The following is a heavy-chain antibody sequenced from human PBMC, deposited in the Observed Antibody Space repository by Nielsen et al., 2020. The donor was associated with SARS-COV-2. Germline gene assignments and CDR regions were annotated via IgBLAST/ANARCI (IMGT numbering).Heavy chain of an antibody. Sequence: GGSLRLSCSASGFRFSDYPMHWVRQAPGKGLEHVSSASTHGGITDYADSVKGRFTISRDNSKNTLYLQMRGLRPEDTAVYYCVKDRRGTSMVLFDFWGQGTLVTVSS. J-gene: IGHJ4*02. V-gene: IGHV3-64D*06. CDR1: GFRFSDYP. CDR3: VKDRRGTSMVLFDF. CDR2: ASTHGGIT. D-gene: IGHD4/OR15-4a*01.